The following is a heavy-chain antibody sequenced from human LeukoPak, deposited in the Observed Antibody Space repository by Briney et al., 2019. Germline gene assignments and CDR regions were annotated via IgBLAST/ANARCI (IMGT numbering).Heavy chain of an antibody. CDR3: ARDQYQLRSYYYGMDV. CDR1: GFTLSSYW. CDR2: INKDGSAR. V-gene: IGHV3-7*04. D-gene: IGHD2-2*01. J-gene: IGHJ6*02. Sequence: GGSLRLSCAASGFTLSSYWMTWVRQAPGKGLEWVANINKDGSARYYVDSVKGRFTISRDSAENSLYLQMNSLRAEDTAVYYCARDQYQLRSYYYGMDVWGQGTTVTVSS.